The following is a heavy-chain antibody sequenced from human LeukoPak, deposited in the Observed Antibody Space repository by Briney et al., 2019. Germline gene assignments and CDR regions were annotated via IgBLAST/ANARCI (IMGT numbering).Heavy chain of an antibody. J-gene: IGHJ5*02. Sequence: GASVKVSCKASGGTFSSYTISWVRQAPGQGLEWMGRIIPILGIANYAQKFQGRATITADKSTSTAYMELSSLRSEDTAVYYCARELPTTDGDDDPKNWFDPWGQGTLVTVSS. CDR3: ARELPTTDGDDDPKNWFDP. CDR1: GGTFSSYT. V-gene: IGHV1-69*04. D-gene: IGHD4-11*01. CDR2: IIPILGIA.